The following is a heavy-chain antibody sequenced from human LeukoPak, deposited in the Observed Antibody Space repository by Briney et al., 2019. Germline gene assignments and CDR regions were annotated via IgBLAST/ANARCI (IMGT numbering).Heavy chain of an antibody. CDR3: AKGIGFCDSSAYDY. CDR1: GFTFSTYA. V-gene: IGHV3-23*01. D-gene: IGHD3-22*01. CDR2: ISGSGGLT. Sequence: GGSLRLSCAASGFTFSTYAMSWVRQAPEKGLEWVSAISGSGGLTYYADSVKGRFTISRGNSKNTLYLQMNSLRAEDAAVYYCAKGIGFCDSSAYDYWGQGTLVTVSS. J-gene: IGHJ4*02.